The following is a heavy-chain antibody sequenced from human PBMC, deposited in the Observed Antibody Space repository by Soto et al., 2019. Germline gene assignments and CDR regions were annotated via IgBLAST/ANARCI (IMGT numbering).Heavy chain of an antibody. Sequence: QVQLQESGPGLLKPSQTLSLTCTVSGASISSRSHYWNWIRRVPGKGLEFIGYIFYTGATYYNPSLRGRVSMSADTSNNQFSLNLRSVTAADTAIYYCAREGRHSGGMRESWFDPWGQGTQVTVSS. CDR2: IFYTGAT. D-gene: IGHD3-10*01. CDR3: AREGRHSGGMRESWFDP. CDR1: GASISSRSHY. V-gene: IGHV4-31*03. J-gene: IGHJ5*02.